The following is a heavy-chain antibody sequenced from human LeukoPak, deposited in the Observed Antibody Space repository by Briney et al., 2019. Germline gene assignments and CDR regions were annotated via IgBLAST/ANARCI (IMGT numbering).Heavy chain of an antibody. CDR3: AKDSLRIVVVPAAILSS. CDR1: GFTFDDYA. J-gene: IGHJ4*02. Sequence: GGSLRLSCAASGFTFDDYAMHWVRHAPGKGLEWVSGISWNSGSIGYADSVKGRFTISRDNAKNSLYLQMNSLRAEDTALYYCAKDSLRIVVVPAAILSSWGQGTLVTVSS. D-gene: IGHD2-2*01. V-gene: IGHV3-9*01. CDR2: ISWNSGSI.